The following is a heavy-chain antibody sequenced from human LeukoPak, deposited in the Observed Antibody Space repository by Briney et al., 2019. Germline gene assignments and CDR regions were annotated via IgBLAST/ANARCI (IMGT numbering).Heavy chain of an antibody. J-gene: IGHJ4*02. CDR1: GFTFSTYA. CDR3: AKERTSEGYFDY. V-gene: IGHV3-23*01. D-gene: IGHD1-1*01. CDR2: LSGSGGSS. Sequence: PGGSLRLSCAASGFTFSTYAMSWVRQAPGKGREWGSALSGSGGSSYYADSVRGRFTISRDNSKNTLYLQMNSLRAEDTAVYYCAKERTSEGYFDYWGQGTLVTVSS.